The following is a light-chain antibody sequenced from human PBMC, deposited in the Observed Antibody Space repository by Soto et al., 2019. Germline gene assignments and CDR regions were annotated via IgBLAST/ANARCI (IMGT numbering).Light chain of an antibody. V-gene: IGKV3-11*01. CDR1: QSIGLA. J-gene: IGKJ1*01. CDR2: DAS. Sequence: EIVLTQAGATLSLSPGERATLSCRASQSIGLAIAWYQHKPGQAPRLLIFDASQRATGIPARFRGSGSGTDFTLSISSLEPEDFAVYYCQQRTDRPPWTFGQGTKVDIK. CDR3: QQRTDRPPWT.